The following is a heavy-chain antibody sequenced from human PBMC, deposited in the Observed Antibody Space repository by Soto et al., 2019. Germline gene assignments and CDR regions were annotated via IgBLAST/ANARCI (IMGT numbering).Heavy chain of an antibody. CDR1: GYTFTRYA. CDR2: INAGNGNT. D-gene: IGHD6-13*01. CDR3: ARGPLAAVDWFDP. J-gene: IGHJ5*02. V-gene: IGHV1-3*01. Sequence: ASVKVSCKASGYTFTRYAVHWVRQAPGQRLEWMGWINAGNGNTKYSQKFQGRVTITRDTSASTAYMELSSLRSEDTAVYYCARGPLAAVDWFDPWGQGTLVTVSS.